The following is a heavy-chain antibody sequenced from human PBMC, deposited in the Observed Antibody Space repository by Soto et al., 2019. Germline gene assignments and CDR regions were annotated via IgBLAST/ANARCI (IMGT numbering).Heavy chain of an antibody. CDR1: GFAFSRHE. Sequence: PGGSRRLSCAASGFAFSRHEMNWDRQAPGKGLECVLYFSSRTTTYYADSVRGRFTISRDNAKNSLYLQMYSLRADDMAVYYCARGGYCFGTTCYPFNAFDPLGQGTVVTVS. V-gene: IGHV3-48*03. CDR2: FSSRTTT. J-gene: IGHJ3*01. CDR3: ARGGYCFGTTCYPFNAFDP. D-gene: IGHD2-2*01.